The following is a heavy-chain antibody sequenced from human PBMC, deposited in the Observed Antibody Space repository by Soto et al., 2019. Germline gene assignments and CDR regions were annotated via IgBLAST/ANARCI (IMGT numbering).Heavy chain of an antibody. J-gene: IGHJ4*02. CDR2: ISGSGGST. CDR3: AKDSNPTWIQLWNPFDY. D-gene: IGHD5-18*01. Sequence: PVGSLRLSCAASGFTFSSYAMSWVRQAPGKGLEWVSAISGSGGSTYYADSVKGRFTISRDNSKNTLYLQMNSLRAEDTAVYYCAKDSNPTWIQLWNPFDYWGQGTLVTVSS. V-gene: IGHV3-23*01. CDR1: GFTFSSYA.